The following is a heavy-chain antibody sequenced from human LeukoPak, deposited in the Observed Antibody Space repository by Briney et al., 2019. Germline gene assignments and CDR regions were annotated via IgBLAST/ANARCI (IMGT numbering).Heavy chain of an antibody. CDR3: AREFIY. CDR1: GGAISSFY. V-gene: IGHV4-4*07. Sequence: PSETLSLTCTVSGGAISSFYWSWIRQPAGRGLEWIGRIYTSGSTDYNPSLKSRVTMSLDTSKNQFSLKLSSATAADTAVYYCAREFIYWGQGTLVTVSS. J-gene: IGHJ4*02. CDR2: IYTSGST.